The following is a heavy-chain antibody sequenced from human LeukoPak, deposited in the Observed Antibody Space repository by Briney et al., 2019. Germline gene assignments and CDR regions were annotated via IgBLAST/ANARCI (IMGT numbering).Heavy chain of an antibody. CDR1: GFALSSYA. D-gene: IGHD6-13*01. V-gene: IGHV3-21*01. Sequence: PGGSLRLSCAASGFALSSYAMNWVRQAPGKGLEWVSSISSITTYIYYADSVKGRFTISRDNAKNSLYLQMNSLRAEDTAVYYCATKGAAGQYYYYSMDVWGQGTTVTVSS. CDR2: ISSITTYI. CDR3: ATKGAAGQYYYYSMDV. J-gene: IGHJ6*02.